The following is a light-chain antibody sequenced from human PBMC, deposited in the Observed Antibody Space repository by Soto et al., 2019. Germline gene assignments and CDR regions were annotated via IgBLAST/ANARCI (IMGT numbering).Light chain of an antibody. CDR3: SSYAGSNPVV. V-gene: IGLV2-8*01. CDR1: SSDVGSYNY. J-gene: IGLJ2*01. CDR2: EVT. Sequence: QSVLTQPPSASGSPGQSVTISCTGTSSDVGSYNYVSWYQQHPGKAPKLIIYEVTKRPSGVSDRFSGSKSGNTASLTVSGLQAEDGASYYCSSYAGSNPVVFGGGTKLTVL.